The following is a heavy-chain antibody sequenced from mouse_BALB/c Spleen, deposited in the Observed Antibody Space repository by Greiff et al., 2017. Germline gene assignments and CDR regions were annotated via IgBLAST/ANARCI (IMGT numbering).Heavy chain of an antibody. CDR2: IFPGDGST. D-gene: IGHD2-2*01. Sequence: VQLQQSGAELVKPGASVKLSCKASGFTFTSYDINWVRQRPEQGLEWIGWIFPGDGSTKYHEKFKGKATLTTDKSSSTAYLQLSRLTSEVSAVYFCAREVTPGFDYWGQGTTLTVSA. J-gene: IGHJ2*01. V-gene: IGHV1S56*01. CDR3: AREVTPGFDY. CDR1: GFTFTSYD.